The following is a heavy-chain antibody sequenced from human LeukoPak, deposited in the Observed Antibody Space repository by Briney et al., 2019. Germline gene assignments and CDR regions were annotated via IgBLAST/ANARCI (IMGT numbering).Heavy chain of an antibody. J-gene: IGHJ4*02. CDR1: GVSISSTDYY. CDR2: IYYSGST. V-gene: IGHV4-39*07. Sequence: SETLSLTCIVSGVSISSTDYYWGWIRQPPGKGLEWIGSIYYSGSTYDNPSLKSRVTISVDTSKNQFSLKLSSVTAADTAVYYCARGRDGYNPYYFDYWGQGTLVTVSS. CDR3: ARGRDGYNPYYFDY. D-gene: IGHD5-24*01.